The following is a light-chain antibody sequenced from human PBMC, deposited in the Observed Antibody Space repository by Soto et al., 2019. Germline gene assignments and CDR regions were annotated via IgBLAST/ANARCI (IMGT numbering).Light chain of an antibody. CDR2: DAS. CDR3: QNYETYQLS. CDR1: QSIGYW. V-gene: IGKV1-5*01. J-gene: IGKJ4*01. Sequence: EIQMTHSPSTLSASLVDIVTITRRASQSIGYWLAWYQQKPGKAPKLLIFDASSLEGGVKSRFSGSGFGKEFTITITSMQQDDFENYYCQNYETYQLSCGGGNTGDIK.